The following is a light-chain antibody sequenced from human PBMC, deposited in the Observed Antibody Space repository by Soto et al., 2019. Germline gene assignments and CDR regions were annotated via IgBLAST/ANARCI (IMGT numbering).Light chain of an antibody. CDR3: QQYGSSPLYT. Sequence: ESVLTQSPGTLSLSTGERANLSCRASQSVSSIYLDWYQQKPGQAPRLLIYGASSRATGIPDRFSGSGSGTDFTLTISRLEPEDFAVYYCQQYGSSPLYTFGQGTKLEIK. CDR1: QSVSSIY. CDR2: GAS. J-gene: IGKJ2*01. V-gene: IGKV3-20*01.